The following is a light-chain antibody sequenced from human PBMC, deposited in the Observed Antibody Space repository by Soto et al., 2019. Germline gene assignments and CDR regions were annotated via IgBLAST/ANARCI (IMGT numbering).Light chain of an antibody. V-gene: IGKV2-28*01. CDR2: LGS. Sequence: DVVRIQSPLSLPVPLGEQASISCRSSQPLLHSEGFKYFDWDLQRTGQSPQLLIFLGSTRASGVPDRFSGSGSGTDFTLKISRVEAEDFGVYYCMQALQSPRTFGQGTKVDIK. CDR3: MQALQSPRT. J-gene: IGKJ2*02. CDR1: QPLLHSEGFKY.